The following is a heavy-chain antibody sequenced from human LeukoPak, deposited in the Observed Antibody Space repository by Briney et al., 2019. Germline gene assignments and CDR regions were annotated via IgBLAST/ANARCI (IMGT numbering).Heavy chain of an antibody. D-gene: IGHD3-22*01. CDR1: GFPFSSDS. V-gene: IGHV3-48*01. CDR2: ITSSSTM. CDR3: ARKSGSSGYPFDY. J-gene: IGHJ4*02. Sequence: GGSLRLSSAASGFPFSSDSMNWVRQAPWKRLEWVSYITSSSTMYYADAVKGRFAIFRDNAKNSLYLQMDRLRAEDTAVYYCARKSGSSGYPFDYWGQGILVTVSS.